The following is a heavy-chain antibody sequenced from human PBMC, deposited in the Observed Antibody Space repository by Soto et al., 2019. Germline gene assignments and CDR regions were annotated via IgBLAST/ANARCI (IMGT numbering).Heavy chain of an antibody. CDR1: GYTFTSYG. D-gene: IGHD3-10*01. J-gene: IGHJ6*02. CDR2: ISAYNGNT. V-gene: IGHV1-18*01. Sequence: GASVKVSCKASGYTFTSYGISWVRQAPGQGLEWMGWISAYNGNTNYAQKLQGRVTMTTDTSTSTAYMELRSLRSDDTAVYYCARDRFGDVDYYYYYGMDVWGQGTTVTV. CDR3: ARDRFGDVDYYYYYGMDV.